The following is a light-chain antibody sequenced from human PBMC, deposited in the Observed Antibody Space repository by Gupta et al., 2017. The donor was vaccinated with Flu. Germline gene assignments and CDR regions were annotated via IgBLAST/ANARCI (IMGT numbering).Light chain of an antibody. CDR3: NSRDDSRNNEV. Sequence: RETISSTGSRASIGSNYVRWYQQRPGTAPILLIYGNNHRPSGVPDRFSGSSAGNSASSTLTGARSEDEADYYCNSRDDSRNNEVFGGGTKLTVL. CDR1: RASIGSNY. J-gene: IGLJ2*01. CDR2: GNN. V-gene: IGLV1-47*01.